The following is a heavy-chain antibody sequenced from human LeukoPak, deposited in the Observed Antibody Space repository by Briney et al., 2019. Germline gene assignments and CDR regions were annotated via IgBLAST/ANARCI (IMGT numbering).Heavy chain of an antibody. J-gene: IGHJ6*03. D-gene: IGHD2-15*01. CDR2: IRYSGST. CDR1: GGSFSGHY. V-gene: IGHV4-34*01. Sequence: SETLSLTCAVYGGSFSGHYWSWIRQPPGKGLEWLGEIRYSGSTSYNASLKSRVTISVDTSKNQFSLKLTSVTAADTAVYYCARLFRGFSGGSYATRYYYYYMDVWGKGTTVTISS. CDR3: ARLFRGFSGGSYATRYYYYYMDV.